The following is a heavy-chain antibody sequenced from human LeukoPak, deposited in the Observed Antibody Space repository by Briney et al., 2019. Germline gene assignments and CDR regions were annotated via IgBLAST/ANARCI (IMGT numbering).Heavy chain of an antibody. CDR1: GGSISTYY. CDR2: IHYSGTT. V-gene: IGHV4-59*08. J-gene: IGHJ4*02. CDR3: ARMGGYSGYATH. D-gene: IGHD5-12*01. Sequence: PSETLSLTCTVSGGSISTYYWSWIRQPPGKGLEWIGYIHYSGTTNYNPSLKNRVTISLDTSKNQISLNLGSVTAADTAVYFCARMGGYSGYATHWGQGTLVTVSS.